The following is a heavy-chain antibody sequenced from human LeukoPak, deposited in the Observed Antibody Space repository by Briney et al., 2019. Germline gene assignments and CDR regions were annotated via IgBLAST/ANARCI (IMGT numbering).Heavy chain of an antibody. CDR2: INPSGGST. D-gene: IGHD4-11*01. J-gene: IGHJ5*02. V-gene: IGHV1-46*01. Sequence: GASVKVSCRASGYTFTSYYVHWVRQAPGQGLEWMGIINPSGGSTSYAQKFQGRVTMTRDMSTSTVYMELSSLRSEDTAVYYCARDTVTTASFDPWGQGTLVTVSS. CDR3: ARDTVTTASFDP. CDR1: GYTFTSYY.